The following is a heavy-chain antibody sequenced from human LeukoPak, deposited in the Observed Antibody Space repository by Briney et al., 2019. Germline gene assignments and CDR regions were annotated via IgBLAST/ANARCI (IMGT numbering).Heavy chain of an antibody. V-gene: IGHV1-18*01. D-gene: IGHD5-18*01. CDR3: ATEGFRYSYGPFDY. CDR2: ISAYNGNT. Sequence: ASVKVSCKASGYTFTSYGISWVRQAPGQGLEWMGWISAYNGNTNYAQKLQGRVTMTTDTSTSTAYMELRSLRSEDTAVYYCATEGFRYSYGPFDYWGQGTLVTVSS. J-gene: IGHJ4*02. CDR1: GYTFTSYG.